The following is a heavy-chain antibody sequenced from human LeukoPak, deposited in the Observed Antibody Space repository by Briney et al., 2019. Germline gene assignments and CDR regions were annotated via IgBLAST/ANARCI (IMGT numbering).Heavy chain of an antibody. Sequence: PSETLSLTCAVYGGSFSGYYWSWIRQPPGKGLEWIGEINHSGSTNYNPSLKSRVTISVDTSKNQFSLKLSSVTAADTAVYYCASRPPVVVVAAYYFDYWGQGTLVTVSS. J-gene: IGHJ4*02. D-gene: IGHD2-15*01. CDR3: ASRPPVVVVAAYYFDY. CDR2: INHSGST. CDR1: GGSFSGYY. V-gene: IGHV4-34*01.